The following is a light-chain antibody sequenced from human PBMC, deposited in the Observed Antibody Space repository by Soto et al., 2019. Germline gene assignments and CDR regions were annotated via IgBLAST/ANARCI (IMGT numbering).Light chain of an antibody. Sequence: DIQMSQSPSTLSASVGDRVTITCRASQSMGDSLAWYQQKPGKAPYLLISDVSSLERGVPLRFGGSVSGTEFTPTISSMQPDDFATFYRQQYNGYSRTFGQGSKV. CDR2: DVS. J-gene: IGKJ1*01. CDR3: QQYNGYSRT. V-gene: IGKV1-5*01. CDR1: QSMGDS.